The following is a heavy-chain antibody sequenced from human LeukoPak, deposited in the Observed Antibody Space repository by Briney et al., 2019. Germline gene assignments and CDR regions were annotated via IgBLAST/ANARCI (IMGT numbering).Heavy chain of an antibody. Sequence: SETLSLTCAVYGGSFSGYYWSWIRQPPGKGLEWIGEINHSGSTNYNPSLKSRDTISVDTSKNQFSLKLSSVTAADTAVYYCARGRRFFHIVVVPAASGLEAFDIWGQGTMVTVSS. D-gene: IGHD2-2*01. CDR1: GGSFSGYY. J-gene: IGHJ3*02. CDR3: ARGRRFFHIVVVPAASGLEAFDI. CDR2: INHSGST. V-gene: IGHV4-34*01.